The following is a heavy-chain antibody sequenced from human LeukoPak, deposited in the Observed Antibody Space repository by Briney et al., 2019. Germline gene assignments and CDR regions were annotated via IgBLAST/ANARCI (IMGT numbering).Heavy chain of an antibody. CDR3: ATVRDRYFDWFFDY. V-gene: IGHV1-24*01. CDR2: FDPEDGET. J-gene: IGHJ4*02. Sequence: ASVKVSCKVFGYTLTELSMHWVRQAPGKGLEWMGGFDPEDGETIYAQKFQGRVTMTEDTSTDTAYMELSSLRSEDTAVYYCATVRDRYFDWFFDYWGQGTLVTVSS. CDR1: GYTLTELS. D-gene: IGHD3-9*01.